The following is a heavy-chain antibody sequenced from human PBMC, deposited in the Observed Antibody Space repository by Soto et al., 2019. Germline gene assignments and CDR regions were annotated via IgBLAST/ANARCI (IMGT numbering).Heavy chain of an antibody. CDR1: GGTFSRYA. CDR3: ARDGTLYDSSGYYYLY. D-gene: IGHD3-22*01. CDR2: IIPMFGKA. J-gene: IGHJ4*02. V-gene: IGHV1-69*13. Sequence: SVKVSCQASGGTFSRYAINWVRQAPGQGLEWMGGIIPMFGKANYAQKFQGRVTITADESTSTGYLELRSLTSEDTAVYYCARDGTLYDSSGYYYLYWGQGTRVTVS.